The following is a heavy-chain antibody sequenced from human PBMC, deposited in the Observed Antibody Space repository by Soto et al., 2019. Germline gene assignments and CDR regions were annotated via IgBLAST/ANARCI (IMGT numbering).Heavy chain of an antibody. D-gene: IGHD6-19*01. CDR2: INPSGGST. CDR3: ARGREQWLVQPLAEYFQH. Sequence: ASVKVSCKASGYTFTSDYMHWVRQAPGQGREWMGIINPSGGSTSYAQKFQGRVTMTRDTSTSTVYMELSSLRSEDTAVYYCARGREQWLVQPLAEYFQHWGQGTLVTVSS. J-gene: IGHJ1*01. V-gene: IGHV1-46*01. CDR1: GYTFTSDY.